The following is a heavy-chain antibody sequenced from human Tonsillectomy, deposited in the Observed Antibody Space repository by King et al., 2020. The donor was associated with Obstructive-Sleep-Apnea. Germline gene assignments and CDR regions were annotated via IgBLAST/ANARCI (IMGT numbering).Heavy chain of an antibody. CDR2: ISSSGSTM. V-gene: IGHV3-48*04. CDR1: GFTSSSYS. D-gene: IGHD6-6*01. J-gene: IGHJ5*02. Sequence: VQLVESGGDLVQPGGSLRLSCAASGFTSSSYSMNWVRQAPGKGLEWVSYISSSGSTMYYADSVKGRFTISRDNAKNSLYLQMNSLRAEDTAVYYCAGETSSSAGAGWFGPWGQGTLVTVSS. CDR3: AGETSSSAGAGWFGP.